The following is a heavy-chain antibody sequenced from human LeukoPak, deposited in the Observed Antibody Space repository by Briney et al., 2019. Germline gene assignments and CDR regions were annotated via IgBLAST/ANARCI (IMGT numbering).Heavy chain of an antibody. CDR1: GFTFGDYA. CDR3: TRDSSEHDYGDYVPKPVRSGYYYYGMDV. D-gene: IGHD4-17*01. J-gene: IGHJ6*02. V-gene: IGHV3-49*04. CDR2: IRSKAYGGTT. Sequence: GGSPRLSCTASGFTFGDYAMSWVRQAPGKGLEWVGFIRSKAYGGTTEYAASVKGRFTISRDDSKSIAYLQMNSLKTEDTAVYYCTRDSSEHDYGDYVPKPVRSGYYYYGMDVWGQGTTVTVSS.